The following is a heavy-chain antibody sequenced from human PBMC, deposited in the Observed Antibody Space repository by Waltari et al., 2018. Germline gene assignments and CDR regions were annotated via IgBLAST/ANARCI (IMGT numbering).Heavy chain of an antibody. CDR3: ARVAPNWSVDL. J-gene: IGHJ2*01. Sequence: EVQLVESGGGLVQPGGSLRLSCAASGFTFSRYWRHWAGQPPGKGLVALSRINSDGSGTIYADSVKGRFTISRDNGKNTLYLQMNSLRAEDTAVYYCARVAPNWSVDLWGRGTLVTVSS. CDR1: GFTFSRYW. V-gene: IGHV3-74*01. CDR2: INSDGSGT.